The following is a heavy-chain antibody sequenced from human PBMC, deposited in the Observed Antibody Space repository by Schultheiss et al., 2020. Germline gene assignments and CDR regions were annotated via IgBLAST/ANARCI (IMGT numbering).Heavy chain of an antibody. CDR2: IYYSGST. V-gene: IGHV4-61*08. CDR3: ARGSRIGSSYWFDP. Sequence: SETLSLTCTVSGGSISSGGYYWSWIRQPPGKGLEWIGYIYYSGSTNYNPSLKSRVTISVDTSKNQFSLKLSSVTAADTAVYYCARGSRIGSSYWFDPWGQGTLVTVSS. CDR1: GGSISSGGYY. D-gene: IGHD6-13*01. J-gene: IGHJ5*02.